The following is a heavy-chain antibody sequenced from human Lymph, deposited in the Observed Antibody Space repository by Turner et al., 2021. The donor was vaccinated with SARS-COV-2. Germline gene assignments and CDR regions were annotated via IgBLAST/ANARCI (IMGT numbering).Heavy chain of an antibody. Sequence: QVQLVESGGGLVQPGRPLSPSCAASGITFSGYGMYWGRQAPGKGLEWVAVISYDGSNKNYADSVKGRFTISRDNSKNTLYMQMNSLRAEDTAVYYCAKQGGGRYCSGGSCYRGYFDYWGQGTLVTVSS. CDR3: AKQGGGRYCSGGSCYRGYFDY. J-gene: IGHJ4*02. D-gene: IGHD2-15*01. CDR1: GITFSGYG. CDR2: ISYDGSNK. V-gene: IGHV3-30*18.